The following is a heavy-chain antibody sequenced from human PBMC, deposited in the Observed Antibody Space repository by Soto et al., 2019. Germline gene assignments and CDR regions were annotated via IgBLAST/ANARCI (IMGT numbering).Heavy chain of an antibody. CDR3: AGEDYLGNGGHCDWVPLDV. Sequence: EVQLVESGGGLVQPGGSLRLSCAASGFTVSSNYMTWVRQAPGKGLEWVSLIQGGGTTYYEDSVKGRFTIYRDTSENTLHPQMESLRVEDTAVSYCAGEDYLGNGGHCDWVPLDVWGKGTTVTASS. CDR2: IQGGGTT. J-gene: IGHJ6*04. CDR1: GFTVSSNY. V-gene: IGHV3-66*01. D-gene: IGHD2-21*02.